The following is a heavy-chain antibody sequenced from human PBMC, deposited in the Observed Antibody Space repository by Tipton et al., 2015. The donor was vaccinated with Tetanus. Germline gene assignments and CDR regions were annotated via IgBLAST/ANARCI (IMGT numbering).Heavy chain of an antibody. D-gene: IGHD3-22*01. J-gene: IGHJ3*02. CDR2: IYVTGAI. V-gene: IGHV4-4*07. Sequence: TLSLTCSVSGGSISNYYWNWIRQPAGKGLEWIGRIYVTGAINYSPALQSRVTMSVDTAKNQFSLRLSSVTAADAAMYYCASEDAYYHDGSGFYAFDIWGRGTMVAVSS. CDR3: ASEDAYYHDGSGFYAFDI. CDR1: GGSISNYY.